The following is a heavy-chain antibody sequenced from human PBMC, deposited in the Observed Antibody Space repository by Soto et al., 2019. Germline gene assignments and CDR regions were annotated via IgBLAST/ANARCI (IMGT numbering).Heavy chain of an antibody. Sequence: ASETLSLTCTVSGGSISSYYWSWIRQPPGKGLEWIGYIYYSGSTNYNPSLKSRVTISVDTSKNQFSLKLSSVTAADTAVYYCARAMNYYDSSGYDYFDYWGQGTLVTVSS. CDR2: IYYSGST. D-gene: IGHD3-22*01. CDR3: ARAMNYYDSSGYDYFDY. V-gene: IGHV4-59*01. CDR1: GGSISSYY. J-gene: IGHJ4*02.